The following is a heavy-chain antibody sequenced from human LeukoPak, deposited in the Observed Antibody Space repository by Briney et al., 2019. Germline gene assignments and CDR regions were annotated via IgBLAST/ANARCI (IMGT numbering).Heavy chain of an antibody. J-gene: IGHJ4*02. CDR3: ARLGGNLSK. CDR2: ISRSDGGT. CDR1: GFSFSNSH. V-gene: IGHV3-48*03. D-gene: IGHD1-26*01. Sequence: GGALRLSCLASGFSFSNSHMNWVRQAPGKGVDGVAYISRSDGGTYYADSVKGRFTISRDDAKNSVYLQMNTLKAEDTAVYYCARLGGNLSKWGQGIQVTVSS.